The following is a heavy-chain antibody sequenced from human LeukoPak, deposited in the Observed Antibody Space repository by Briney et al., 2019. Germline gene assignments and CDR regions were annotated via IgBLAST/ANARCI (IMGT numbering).Heavy chain of an antibody. CDR1: GYTFTXYD. Sequence: KXSCXASGYTFTXYDXNWVRQATGQGLEWMGWMNPNSGGTNYAQKFQGRVTMTRDTSISTAYMELSRLRSDDTAVYYCARGSEVLRFLEWLLNYWGQGTLVTVSS. D-gene: IGHD3-3*01. J-gene: IGHJ4*02. CDR2: MNPNSGGT. V-gene: IGHV1-2*02. CDR3: ARGSEVLRFLEWLLNY.